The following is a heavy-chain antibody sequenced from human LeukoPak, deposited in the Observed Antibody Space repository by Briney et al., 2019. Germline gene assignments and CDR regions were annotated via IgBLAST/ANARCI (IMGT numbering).Heavy chain of an antibody. Sequence: QSGGSLRLSCAASGFTFSRYSMNWVRQAPGKGLEWVSYISSSSSTIYYADSVKGRFTISRDNAKNSLYLQMNSLRVEDTAVYYCAKEKERSYFYGSGGDYWGQGTLVTVSS. CDR3: AKEKERSYFYGSGGDY. V-gene: IGHV3-48*01. D-gene: IGHD3-10*01. CDR1: GFTFSRYS. CDR2: ISSSSSTI. J-gene: IGHJ4*02.